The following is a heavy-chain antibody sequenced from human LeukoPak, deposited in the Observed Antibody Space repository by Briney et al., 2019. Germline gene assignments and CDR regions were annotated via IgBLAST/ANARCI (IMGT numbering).Heavy chain of an antibody. CDR3: ASAAAAGY. CDR1: GFTFSSYW. J-gene: IGHJ4*02. Sequence: GGSLRLSCAASGFTFSSYWTSWVRQAPGKGLEWVANIKQDGSEKYYVDSVKGRFTISRDNAKNSLYLQMNSLRAEDTAVYYCASAAAAGYWGQGTLVTVSS. CDR2: IKQDGSEK. V-gene: IGHV3-7*03. D-gene: IGHD6-13*01.